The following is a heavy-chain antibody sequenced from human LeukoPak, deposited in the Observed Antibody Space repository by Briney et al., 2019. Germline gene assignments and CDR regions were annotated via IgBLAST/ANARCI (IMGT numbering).Heavy chain of an antibody. CDR1: GCTFTGYY. Sequence: ASVKVSCKASGCTFTGYYMHWVRQAPGQGLEWMGWISPNSGGTNYAQKFQGRVTMTRDTSITTAYMELSGLRSDDTAVYYCAANIAAPGTCWFDSWGQGTLVTVSS. V-gene: IGHV1-2*02. D-gene: IGHD6-13*01. CDR2: ISPNSGGT. CDR3: AANIAAPGTCWFDS. J-gene: IGHJ5*01.